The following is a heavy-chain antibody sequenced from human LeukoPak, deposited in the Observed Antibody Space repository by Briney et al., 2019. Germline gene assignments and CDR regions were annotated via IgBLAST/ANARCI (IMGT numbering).Heavy chain of an antibody. J-gene: IGHJ6*02. V-gene: IGHV3-30-3*01. CDR2: LSYDGSKT. Sequence: PGRSLRLSCAASGFTFRTYPMHWVRQAPGKGLEWVAILSYDGSKTHYADSVKGRFTISRDSSKTTLYLQMNSLGPGDTAVYYCARGGSGSESSSYCAVDVWGQGTSVTVSS. CDR3: ARGGSGSESSSYCAVDV. CDR1: GFTFRTYP. D-gene: IGHD3-10*01.